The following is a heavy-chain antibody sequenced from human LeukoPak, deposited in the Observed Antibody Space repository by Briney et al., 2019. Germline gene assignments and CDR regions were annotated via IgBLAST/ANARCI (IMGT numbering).Heavy chain of an antibody. Sequence: SETLSLTCTVSGGSISSSSYYWGWIRQPPGKGLEWIGSIYYSGSTYYNPSLKSRVTISVDTSKNQFSLKLSSVTAADTPVYYCARHGNGEDFDYWGQGTLVTVSS. CDR2: IYYSGST. J-gene: IGHJ4*02. D-gene: IGHD4-17*01. V-gene: IGHV4-39*01. CDR1: GGSISSSSYY. CDR3: ARHGNGEDFDY.